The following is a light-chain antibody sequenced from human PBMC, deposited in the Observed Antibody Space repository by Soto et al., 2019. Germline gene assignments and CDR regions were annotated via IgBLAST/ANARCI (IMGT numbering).Light chain of an antibody. V-gene: IGLV2-23*02. CDR2: EVF. CDR3: FSYAGSNTFV. CDR1: SSDIGTYNL. Sequence: QSALTQTASVSASPGQSITISCTGNSSDIGTYNLVSWYQQHPGEAPKLMIYEVFKRPSGVSDRFSASKSGNTASMKISGLQTEAEAVYYCFSYAGSNTFVFGGGTKLTVL. J-gene: IGLJ2*01.